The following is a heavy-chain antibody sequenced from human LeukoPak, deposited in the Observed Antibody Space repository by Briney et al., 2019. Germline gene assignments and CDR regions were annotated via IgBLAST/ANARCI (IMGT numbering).Heavy chain of an antibody. CDR3: ASLRSSGGYETFDY. J-gene: IGHJ4*02. V-gene: IGHV4-39*01. D-gene: IGHD2-15*01. CDR2: IYYSGST. Sequence: SETLSLTCTVSCGSISSSSYYWGWIRQPPGKGLEWIGSIYYSGSTYYNPSLKSRVTISVDTSKNQFSLKLSSVTAADTAVYYCASLRSSGGYETFDYWGQGTLVTVSS. CDR1: CGSISSSSYY.